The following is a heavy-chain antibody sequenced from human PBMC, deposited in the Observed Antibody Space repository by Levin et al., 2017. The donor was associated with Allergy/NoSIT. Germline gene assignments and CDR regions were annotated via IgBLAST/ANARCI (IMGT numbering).Heavy chain of an antibody. J-gene: IGHJ5*02. CDR3: ARDRYGSGSLYNWFDP. V-gene: IGHV1-2*06. CDR1: GYTFTGYY. CDR2: INPNSGGT. Sequence: ASVKVSCKASGYTFTGYYMHWVRQAPGQGLEWMGRINPNSGGTNYAQKFQGRVTMTRDTSISTAYMELSRLRSDDTAVYYCARDRYGSGSLYNWFDPWGQGTLVTVSS. D-gene: IGHD3-10*01.